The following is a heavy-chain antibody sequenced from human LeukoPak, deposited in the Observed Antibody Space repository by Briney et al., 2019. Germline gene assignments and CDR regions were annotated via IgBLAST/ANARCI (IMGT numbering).Heavy chain of an antibody. V-gene: IGHV3-23*01. D-gene: IGHD3-10*01. Sequence: PGGSLRLSCAASGFTFSSYAMSWVRQAPGKGLEWVSAISGSGGSIYYADSVKGRFTISRDNSKNTLYLQMNSLRAEDTAVYYCAKDFEFGEYYFDYWGQGTLVTVSS. J-gene: IGHJ4*02. CDR1: GFTFSSYA. CDR2: ISGSGGSI. CDR3: AKDFEFGEYYFDY.